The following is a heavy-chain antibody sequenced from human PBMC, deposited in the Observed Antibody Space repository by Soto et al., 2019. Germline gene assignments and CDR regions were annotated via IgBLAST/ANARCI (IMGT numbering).Heavy chain of an antibody. D-gene: IGHD3-22*01. Sequence: QVQLQESGPGLVKPSQTLSLTCTVSGASISGGDYYWTWIRQPPGKCLEWIGSIYYTGNTYSNPSLDSRLSISVDPSNNQFALRLTSVTAPDTAIYYCARATYDSSTYYLDYWGQGTLVTVSS. V-gene: IGHV4-30-4*01. J-gene: IGHJ4*02. CDR1: GASISGGDYY. CDR3: ARATYDSSTYYLDY. CDR2: IYYTGNT.